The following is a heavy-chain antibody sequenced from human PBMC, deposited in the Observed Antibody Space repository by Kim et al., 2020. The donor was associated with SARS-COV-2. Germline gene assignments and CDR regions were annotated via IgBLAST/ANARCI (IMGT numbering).Heavy chain of an antibody. V-gene: IGHV4-61*01. CDR3: ARKYYYGSGSQLGGMDV. J-gene: IGHJ6*01. CDR1: GGSVSSGSFY. D-gene: IGHD3-10*01. Sequence: SETLSLTCTVSGGSVSSGSFYWSWIRQPPGKGLEWIGYIYYSGSTNYNPSLKSRVTISVDTSKNQFSLKLSSVTAADTAVYYCARKYYYGSGSQLGGMDV. CDR2: IYYSGST.